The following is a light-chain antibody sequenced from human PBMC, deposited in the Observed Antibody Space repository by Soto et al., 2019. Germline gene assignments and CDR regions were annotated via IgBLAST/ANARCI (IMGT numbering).Light chain of an antibody. Sequence: AIQMTQSPSSLSASVGDRVTITCRASQHIGTDLGWYQQKPGKAPELLIYASSILQSGVPSRFSGSGSGTDFTLTISSLQPEDFATYYCLQDYSYPRTFGQGTRVESK. J-gene: IGKJ1*01. CDR2: ASS. V-gene: IGKV1-6*01. CDR1: QHIGTD. CDR3: LQDYSYPRT.